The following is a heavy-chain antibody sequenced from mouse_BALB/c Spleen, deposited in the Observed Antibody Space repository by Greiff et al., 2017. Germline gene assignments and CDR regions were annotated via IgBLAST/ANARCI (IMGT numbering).Heavy chain of an antibody. CDR2: ISSGGSYT. J-gene: IGHJ2*01. V-gene: IGHV5-6*01. CDR3: ARLYGNYGYFDY. Sequence: EVKLVESGGDLVKPGGSLKLSCAASGFTFSSYGMSWVRQTPDKRLEWVATISSGGSYTYYPDSVKGRFTISRDNAKNTLYLQMSSLKSEDTAMYYCARLYGNYGYFDYWGQGTTLTVSS. CDR1: GFTFSSYG. D-gene: IGHD2-10*02.